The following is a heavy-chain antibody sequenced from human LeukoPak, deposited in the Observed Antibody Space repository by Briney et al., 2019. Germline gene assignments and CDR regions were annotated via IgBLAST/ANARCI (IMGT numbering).Heavy chain of an antibody. Sequence: GGSLRLSCAASGFTFSSYSMNWVRQAPGKGLEWVAIIWYDGSNKFYADSVKGRFSISRDNSKDTVYLQMNSLRAEDTAVYYCARDRGTTSSSGWYFDPWGRGTLVTVSS. D-gene: IGHD2-2*01. J-gene: IGHJ2*01. CDR1: GFTFSSYS. V-gene: IGHV3-33*08. CDR3: ARDRGTTSSSGWYFDP. CDR2: IWYDGSNK.